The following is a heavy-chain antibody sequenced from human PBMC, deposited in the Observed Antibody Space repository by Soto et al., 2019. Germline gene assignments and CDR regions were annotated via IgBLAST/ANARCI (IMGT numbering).Heavy chain of an antibody. D-gene: IGHD6-13*01. V-gene: IGHV1-46*01. Sequence: QVQLVQSGAAVQKSGASVKVSCKASGYTFTSYYIHWVRQAPGQGLDWMGIINPSGGSTDYAQKFQGTVAMTSDASTSTVYMELSSLRSEDTAVYYCAKDRGSATAGEYYFYGTDVWGQGTTVTVSS. CDR1: GYTFTSYY. CDR3: AKDRGSATAGEYYFYGTDV. CDR2: INPSGGST. J-gene: IGHJ6*02.